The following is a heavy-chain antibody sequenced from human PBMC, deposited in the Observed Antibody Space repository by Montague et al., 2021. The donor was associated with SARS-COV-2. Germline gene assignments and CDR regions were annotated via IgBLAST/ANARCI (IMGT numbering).Heavy chain of an antibody. CDR2: LYTSGST. CDR3: ERDGADYSFAYYHEMDV. D-gene: IGHD5-12*01. J-gene: IGHJ6*02. CDR1: GASVRTYY. V-gene: IGHV4-4*07. Sequence: SETLSLTCTVSGASVRTYYWSWIRHSAGKKLEWMGRLYTSGSTYYNPSFKSRVTMSLDTSKNLFSLNLSSMTAADTAVYYCERDGADYSFAYYHEMDVWGQGIAVTVSS.